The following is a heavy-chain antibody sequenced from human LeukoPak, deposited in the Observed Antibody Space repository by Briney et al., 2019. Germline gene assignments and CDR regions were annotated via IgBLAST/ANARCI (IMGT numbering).Heavy chain of an antibody. D-gene: IGHD5-18*01. CDR2: ISGSGGST. CDR3: ARESYGQIHFDY. Sequence: GGTLRLSCAASGFTFSSYGMSWVRQAPGKGLEWVSAISGSGGSTYYADSVKGRFTISRDNSKNTLYLQVNSLRGEDTAVYYCARESYGQIHFDYWGQGTLVTVSS. CDR1: GFTFSSYG. V-gene: IGHV3-23*01. J-gene: IGHJ4*02.